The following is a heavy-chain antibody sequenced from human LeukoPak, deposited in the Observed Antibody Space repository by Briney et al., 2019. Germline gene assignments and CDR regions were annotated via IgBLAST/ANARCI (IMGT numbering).Heavy chain of an antibody. J-gene: IGHJ4*02. Sequence: GGSLRLSCAASGFTFSSYWMSWVRQAPGKGLEWVANVKQDGSEKYYVDSVKGRFTISRDNAKNSLYLQMNSLRAEDTAVYYCASNRNYDFWSGQYYFDYWGQGTLVTVSS. V-gene: IGHV3-7*01. CDR2: VKQDGSEK. CDR1: GFTFSSYW. D-gene: IGHD3-3*01. CDR3: ASNRNYDFWSGQYYFDY.